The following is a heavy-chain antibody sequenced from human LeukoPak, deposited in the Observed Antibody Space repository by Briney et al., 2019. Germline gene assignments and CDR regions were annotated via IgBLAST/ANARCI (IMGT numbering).Heavy chain of an antibody. Sequence: GGSLRLSCAASGFTLSPFWMTWVRQAPGKGLPRVANINQDGSEKYYVDSVKGRFAVSRDNAKNSLYLQMNSLRAEDTAVYYCARPRWLQFGPHDCWGQGTLVTVSS. V-gene: IGHV3-7*01. CDR1: GFTLSPFW. J-gene: IGHJ4*02. CDR3: ARPRWLQFGPHDC. CDR2: INQDGSEK. D-gene: IGHD5-24*01.